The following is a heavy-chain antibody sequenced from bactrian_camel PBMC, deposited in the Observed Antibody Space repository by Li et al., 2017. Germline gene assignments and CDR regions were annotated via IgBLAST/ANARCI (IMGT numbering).Heavy chain of an antibody. CDR1: RYTYC. CDR3: AADGVNLQLARGYNY. CDR2: IEDDGRI. D-gene: IGHD6*01. J-gene: IGHJ4*01. Sequence: HVQLVESGGGSVQAGGSLRLSCAASRYTYCMGWFRQVPGREREGVAGIEDDGRISYADAVEGRFTISKDSAKNTLYLQMNNLKVEDTAMYYCAADGVNLQLARGYNYWGQGTQVTVS. V-gene: IGHV3S53*01.